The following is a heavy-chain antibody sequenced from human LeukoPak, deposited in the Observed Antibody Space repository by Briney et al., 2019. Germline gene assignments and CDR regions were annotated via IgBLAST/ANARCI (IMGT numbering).Heavy chain of an antibody. CDR1: GFTFSSYS. Sequence: PGGSLRLSCAASGFTFSSYSMNWVRQAPGKGLEWVSSISSSSSYIYYADSVKGRFTISRDNAKNSLYLQMNSLRAEDTAVYYCARENYYGSGLSNYYYYMDVWGKGTTVTVSS. V-gene: IGHV3-21*01. CDR2: ISSSSSYI. CDR3: ARENYYGSGLSNYYYYMDV. J-gene: IGHJ6*03. D-gene: IGHD3-10*01.